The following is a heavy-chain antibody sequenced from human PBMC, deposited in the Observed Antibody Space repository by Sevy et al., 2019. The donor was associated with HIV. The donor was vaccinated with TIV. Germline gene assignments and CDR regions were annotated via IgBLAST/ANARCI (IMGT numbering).Heavy chain of an antibody. CDR3: ARESGDCSSTSCYEGVFDY. D-gene: IGHD2-2*01. CDR1: GGSISSGSYY. CDR2: MYTSGST. V-gene: IGHV4-61*02. Sequence: TLSLTCTVSGGSISSGSYYWSWIRQPAGKGLEWIGRMYTSGSTNYNPSLKSRVTISVDTSKNQFSLKLSSVTAADTTVYYCARESGDCSSTSCYEGVFDYWGQGTLVTVSS. J-gene: IGHJ4*02.